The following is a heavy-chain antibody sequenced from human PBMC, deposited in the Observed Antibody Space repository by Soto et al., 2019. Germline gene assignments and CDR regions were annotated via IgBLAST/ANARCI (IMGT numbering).Heavy chain of an antibody. CDR3: AREFGVVVISWYFDL. D-gene: IGHD3-22*01. V-gene: IGHV1-3*01. CDR2: INAGNGNT. Sequence: ASVKVSCKASGYTFTSYAMHWVRQAPGQRLDWMGWINAGNGNTKYSQKFQGRVTITRDTSASTAYMELSSLRSEDTAVYYCAREFGVVVISWYFDLWGRGTLVTVSS. CDR1: GYTFTSYA. J-gene: IGHJ2*01.